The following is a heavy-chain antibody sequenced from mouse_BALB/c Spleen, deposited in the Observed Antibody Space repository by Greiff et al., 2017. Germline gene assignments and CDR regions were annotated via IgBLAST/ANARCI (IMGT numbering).Heavy chain of an antibody. CDR1: GFTFTDYY. V-gene: IGHV7-3*02. D-gene: IGHD2-2*01. CDR2: IRNKANGYTT. Sequence: EVMLVESGGGLVQPGGSLRLSCATSGFTFTDYYMSWVRQPPGKALEWLGFIRNKANGYTTEYSASVKGRVTISRDNSQSILYLQMNTLRAEDSATYYGARDRGIYNGNDKDMDCWGQGAAVTVSS. J-gene: IGHJ4*01. CDR3: ARDRGIYNGNDKDMDC.